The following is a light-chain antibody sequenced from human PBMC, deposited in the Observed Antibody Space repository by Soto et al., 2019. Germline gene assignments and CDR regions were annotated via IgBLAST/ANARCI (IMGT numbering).Light chain of an antibody. Sequence: EIVLTQSPGTLSVSPGERATLSCRASQSVSSSLAWYQQKPGQSPRLLMYGASTGATGIPARFSGSGSGTEFTLTISSLEPEDFAVYYCQQRSNWPRTFGQGTRLEIK. CDR3: QQRSNWPRT. CDR1: QSVSSS. V-gene: IGKV3-11*01. J-gene: IGKJ5*01. CDR2: GAS.